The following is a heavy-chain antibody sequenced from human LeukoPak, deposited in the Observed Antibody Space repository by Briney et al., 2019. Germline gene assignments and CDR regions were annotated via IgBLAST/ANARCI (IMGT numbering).Heavy chain of an antibody. J-gene: IGHJ5*02. CDR1: GGSFSSYY. D-gene: IGHD6-6*01. CDR3: ARDSSSSPHYFDP. Sequence: SETLSLTCAVYGGSFSSYYWSWIRQPPGKGLEWIGDIYYSGSTNYNPSLKSRVTILVDTSKNQFSLKLTSVTAADTAVYYCARDSSSSPHYFDPWGQGALVTVSS. CDR2: IYYSGST. V-gene: IGHV4-59*01.